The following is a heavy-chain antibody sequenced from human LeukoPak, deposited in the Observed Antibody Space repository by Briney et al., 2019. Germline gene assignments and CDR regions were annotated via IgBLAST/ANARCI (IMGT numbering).Heavy chain of an antibody. CDR3: AKRAWYSTRWYHWFVP. CDR2: INPNSDGT. CDR1: GYTFTDYH. D-gene: IGHD6-13*01. Sequence: GASVKVSCKASGYTFTDYHMHWVRHAPGQGLEWMGWINPNSDGTNYAQKFQGRVSMTRDTSTSTAYMELSRLRSDDTAVYYCAKRAWYSTRWYHWFVPWGQGTLVTVSS. J-gene: IGHJ5*02. V-gene: IGHV1-2*02.